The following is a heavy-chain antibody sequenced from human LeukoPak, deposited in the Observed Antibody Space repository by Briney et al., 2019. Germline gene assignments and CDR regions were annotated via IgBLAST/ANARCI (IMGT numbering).Heavy chain of an antibody. CDR3: ARNMGDY. D-gene: IGHD2/OR15-2a*01. CDR2: INQDGTEE. Sequence: GGSLRLSCVASGFTSSTYWMTWVRQAPGKGLEWVANINQDGTEENYVDSVKGRFTISRDNAKNSLCLQMNSLRAEDTAVYYCARNMGDYWGQGTLVTVSS. CDR1: GFTSSTYW. V-gene: IGHV3-7*04. J-gene: IGHJ4*02.